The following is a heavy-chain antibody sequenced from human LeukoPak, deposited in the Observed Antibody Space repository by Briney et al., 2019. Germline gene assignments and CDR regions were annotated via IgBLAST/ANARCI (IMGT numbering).Heavy chain of an antibody. CDR2: ISGYNGDT. CDR1: GYTFNTFG. V-gene: IGHV1-18*01. J-gene: IGHJ4*02. D-gene: IGHD6-6*01. Sequence: GASVKVSCKTSGYTFNTFGVGWVRQAPGQGLEWMGWISGYNGDTNFAEKLQGRVTMTTDTSTSTAYMELSSLRSEDTAVYYCARESAARGFDYWGQGTLVTVSS. CDR3: ARESAARGFDY.